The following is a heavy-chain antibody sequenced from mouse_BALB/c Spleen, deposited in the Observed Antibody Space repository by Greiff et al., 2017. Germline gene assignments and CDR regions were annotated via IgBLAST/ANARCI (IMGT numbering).Heavy chain of an antibody. CDR2: ISYSGST. J-gene: IGHJ2*01. D-gene: IGHD2-4*01. V-gene: IGHV3-2*02. CDR3: ARIYYDYDEVFDY. Sequence: EVKLQESGPGLVKPSQSLSLTCTVTGYSITSDYAWNWIRQFPGNKLEWMGYISYSGSTSYNPSLKSRISITRDTSKNQFFLQLNSVTTEDTATYYCARIYYDYDEVFDYWGQGTTLTVSS. CDR1: GYSITSDYA.